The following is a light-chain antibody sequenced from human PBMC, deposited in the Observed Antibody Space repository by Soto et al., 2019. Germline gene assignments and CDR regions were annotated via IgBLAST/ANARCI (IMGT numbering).Light chain of an antibody. Sequence: QSVSSSYLAWYQQKPGQAPRLLIYGASSRATGIPHRFSGSGSGTDSALTISRLSPEDGAVYFSNHRRPSTPAPIGRGTRLEIK. CDR1: QSVSSSY. V-gene: IGKV3D-20*02. J-gene: IGKJ5*01. CDR2: GAS. CDR3: NHRRPSTPAP.